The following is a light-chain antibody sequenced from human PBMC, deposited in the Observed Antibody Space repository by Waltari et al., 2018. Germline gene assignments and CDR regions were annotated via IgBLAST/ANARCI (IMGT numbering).Light chain of an antibody. J-gene: IGKJ4*01. V-gene: IGKV1-6*01. CDR2: AAS. CDR3: QHYYDNPLT. CDR1: QNIYSN. Sequence: IQMTQSPSALSASVGYRVTISCRASQNIYSNLAWYQQKPGKAPKLLIYAASSLQSGIPSRFSGSGSGTDFTLTISSLQPEDSAAYYCQHYYDNPLTFGGGTKVEIK.